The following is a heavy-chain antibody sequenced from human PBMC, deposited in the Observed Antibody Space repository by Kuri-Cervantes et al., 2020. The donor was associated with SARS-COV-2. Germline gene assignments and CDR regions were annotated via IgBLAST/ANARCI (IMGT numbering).Heavy chain of an antibody. V-gene: IGHV3-23*01. CDR2: ISGSGGST. D-gene: IGHD3-3*01. J-gene: IGHJ4*02. Sequence: GGSLRLSCAASGFTFSSYAMSWVRQAPGKGLEWVSAISGSGGSTYYADSVKGRFTISRDNSKNTLYLQMNSLRAEDTAVYYCASGREIFGVVISPFDYWGQETLVTVSS. CDR3: ASGREIFGVVISPFDY. CDR1: GFTFSSYA.